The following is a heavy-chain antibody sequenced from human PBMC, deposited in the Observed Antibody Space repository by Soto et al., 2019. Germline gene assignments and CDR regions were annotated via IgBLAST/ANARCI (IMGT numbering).Heavy chain of an antibody. CDR1: GGTFSSYA. D-gene: IGHD2-21*02. Sequence: QVQLVQSGAEVKKPGSSVKVSCTASGGTFSSYAISWVRQAPGQGLEWMGGIIPIFGTANYAQKFQGRVTITADESTSTAYMELSSLRSEDTAVYYCARGSLKRWGYCGGDCYSRFDYWGQGTLVTVSS. V-gene: IGHV1-69*01. CDR3: ARGSLKRWGYCGGDCYSRFDY. CDR2: IIPIFGTA. J-gene: IGHJ4*02.